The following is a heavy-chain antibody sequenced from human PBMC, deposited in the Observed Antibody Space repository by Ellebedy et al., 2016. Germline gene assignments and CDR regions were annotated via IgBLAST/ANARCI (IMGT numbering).Heavy chain of an antibody. Sequence: SLKISCAASGFTFDDYAMHWVRQAPGKGLEWVSGISWNSGSIGYADSVKGRFTISRDNAKNSLYLQMNSLRAEDTALYYCGCGVRGVIDYWGQGTLVTVSS. CDR2: ISWNSGSI. V-gene: IGHV3-9*01. D-gene: IGHD3-10*01. CDR3: GCGVRGVIDY. J-gene: IGHJ4*02. CDR1: GFTFDDYA.